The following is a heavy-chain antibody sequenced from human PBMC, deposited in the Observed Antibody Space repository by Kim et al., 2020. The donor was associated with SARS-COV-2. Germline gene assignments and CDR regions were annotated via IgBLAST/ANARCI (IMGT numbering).Heavy chain of an antibody. V-gene: IGHV1-2*02. J-gene: IGHJ4*02. D-gene: IGHD6-6*01. CDR2: INPNSGGT. CDR3: ARDGLLFGIAARLAV. Sequence: ASVKVSCKASGYTFTGYYMHWVRQAPGQGLEWMGWINPNSGGTNYAQKFQGRVTMTRDTSISTAYMELSRLRSDDTAVYYCARDGLLFGIAARLAVWGQGTLVTVSS. CDR1: GYTFTGYY.